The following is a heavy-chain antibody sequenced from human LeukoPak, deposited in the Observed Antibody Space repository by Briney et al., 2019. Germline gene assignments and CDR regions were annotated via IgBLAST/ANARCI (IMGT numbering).Heavy chain of an antibody. Sequence: SGTLSLTCAVSGGSISSSNWWSWVRQPPGKGLEWIGNAYYSGSTYYNPSLKSRVTISVDTSKNQFSLKLRSVTAADTALYYCARVTDWNDLDYWGPGTLVTVSS. CDR2: AYYSGST. J-gene: IGHJ4*02. CDR3: ARVTDWNDLDY. V-gene: IGHV4-4*02. CDR1: GGSISSSNW. D-gene: IGHD1-1*01.